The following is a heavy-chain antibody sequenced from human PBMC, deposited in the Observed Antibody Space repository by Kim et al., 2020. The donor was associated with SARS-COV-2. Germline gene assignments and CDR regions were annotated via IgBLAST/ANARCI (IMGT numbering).Heavy chain of an antibody. CDR1: GYTFTSYG. CDR2: ISAYNGNT. CDR3: ARIQERDYDILTGYYRGRNWFDP. J-gene: IGHJ5*02. D-gene: IGHD3-9*01. Sequence: ASVKVSCKASGYTFTSYGISWVRQAPGQGLEWMGWISAYNGNTNYAQKLQGRVTMTTDTSTSTAYMELRSLRSDDTAVYYCARIQERDYDILTGYYRGRNWFDPWGQGTLVTVSS. V-gene: IGHV1-18*01.